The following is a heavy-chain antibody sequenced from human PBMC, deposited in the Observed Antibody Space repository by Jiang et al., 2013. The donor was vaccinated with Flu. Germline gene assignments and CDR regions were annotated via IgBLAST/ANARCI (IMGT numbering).Heavy chain of an antibody. CDR2: IYPSGTST. Sequence: SGAEVKKPGASVKVSCKASGYTFTSYYMHWVRQAPGQGLEWMGIIYPSGTSTSYAQKFQGKVTMTGDTSTSTVYMELSSLRSEDTAVYYCARTRGEDHAFDIWGQGTMVTVSS. J-gene: IGHJ3*02. V-gene: IGHV1-46*01. CDR3: ARTRGEDHAFDI. CDR1: GYTFTSYY. D-gene: IGHD3-16*01.